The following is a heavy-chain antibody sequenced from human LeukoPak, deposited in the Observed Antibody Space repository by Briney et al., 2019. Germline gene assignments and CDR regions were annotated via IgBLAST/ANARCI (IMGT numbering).Heavy chain of an antibody. V-gene: IGHV1-69*13. D-gene: IGHD5-24*01. Sequence: SVKVSCKASGGTFRSYAISWVRQAPGQGLEGMGGIIPIFHTANYAQKFQGRVTITADDSTSTAYMELSSLRSEDTAVYYCARDLGTRDGYNPPNLFDNWGQGTLVTVSS. CDR3: ARDLGTRDGYNPPNLFDN. J-gene: IGHJ4*02. CDR1: GGTFRSYA. CDR2: IIPIFHTA.